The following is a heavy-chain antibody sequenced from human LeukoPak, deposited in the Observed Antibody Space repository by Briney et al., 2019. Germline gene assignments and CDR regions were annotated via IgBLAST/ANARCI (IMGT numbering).Heavy chain of an antibody. CDR3: ERGVVPAPEPVEYFQH. V-gene: IGHV1-69*06. Sequence: ASVKVSCKASGGTFSSYAISWVRQAPGQGLEWMGGIIPIFGTANYAQKFQGRVTITADKSTSTAYMELSSLRSEETAVYYCERGVVPAPEPVEYFQHWGQGTLVTVSS. J-gene: IGHJ1*01. CDR1: GGTFSSYA. D-gene: IGHD2-2*01. CDR2: IIPIFGTA.